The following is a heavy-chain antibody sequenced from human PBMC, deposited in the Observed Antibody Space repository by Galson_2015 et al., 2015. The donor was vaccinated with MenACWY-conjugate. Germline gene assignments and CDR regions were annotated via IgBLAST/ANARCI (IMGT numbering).Heavy chain of an antibody. D-gene: IGHD2-2*02. CDR2: INHSGST. CDR1: GGSFSGYY. Sequence: ETLSLTCAVYGGSFSGYYWSWIRQPPGKGLEWIGEINHSGSTNYNPSLKSRVTISVDTSKNQFSLKLSSVTAADTAVYYCARVNIVVVPAAIPRPYYYYGMDVWGQGTTVTVSS. V-gene: IGHV4-34*01. CDR3: ARVNIVVVPAAIPRPYYYYGMDV. J-gene: IGHJ6*02.